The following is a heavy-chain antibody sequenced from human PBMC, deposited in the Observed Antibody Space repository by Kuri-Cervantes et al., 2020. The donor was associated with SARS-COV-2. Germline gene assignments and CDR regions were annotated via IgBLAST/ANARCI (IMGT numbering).Heavy chain of an antibody. CDR2: ISAYNGNT. CDR3: ARDYRIAAAGSTGDIDY. Sequence: ASVKVSCKASGYTFTSYGISWVRQAPGQGLEWMGWISAYNGNTNYAQKLQGRVTMNTDTSTSTAYMELRGLRSDDTAVDYCARDYRIAAAGSTGDIDYWGQGTLVTVTS. J-gene: IGHJ4*02. D-gene: IGHD6-13*01. V-gene: IGHV1-18*01. CDR1: GYTFTSYG.